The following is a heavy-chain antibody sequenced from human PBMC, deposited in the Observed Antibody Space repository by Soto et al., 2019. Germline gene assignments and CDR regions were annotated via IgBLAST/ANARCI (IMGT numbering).Heavy chain of an antibody. Sequence: EVQLLESGGGLVQPGGSLRLSCAASGFTFSSYAMSWVRQAPGKGLEWVSAISGSGGSTYYADSVKGRFTISRDNSKNTLYLQMNSLRAEDTAVYYCARRQGAYYYDSSGYYYYGMGVWGQGTTVTVSS. J-gene: IGHJ6*02. V-gene: IGHV3-23*01. CDR2: ISGSGGST. CDR1: GFTFSSYA. CDR3: ARRQGAYYYDSSGYYYYGMGV. D-gene: IGHD3-22*01.